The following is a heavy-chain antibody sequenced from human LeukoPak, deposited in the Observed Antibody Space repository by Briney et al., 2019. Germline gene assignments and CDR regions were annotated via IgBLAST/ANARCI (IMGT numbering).Heavy chain of an antibody. Sequence: GGSLRLSCAASGFTFSSYSMNWVRQAPGKGLEWVSYISSSSTYIYYADSVKGRFTVSRDNAQNSLHLQMNSLRAEDTAVYYCASNVTTTPITTGGAFNIWGQGTMATVSS. V-gene: IGHV3-21*01. CDR1: GFTFSSYS. CDR3: ASNVTTTPITTGGAFNI. J-gene: IGHJ3*02. D-gene: IGHD4-17*01. CDR2: ISSSSTYI.